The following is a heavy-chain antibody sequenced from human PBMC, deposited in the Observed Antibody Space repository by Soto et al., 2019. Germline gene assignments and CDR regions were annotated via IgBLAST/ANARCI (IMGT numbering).Heavy chain of an antibody. D-gene: IGHD6-19*01. J-gene: IGHJ4*02. CDR1: TESLRGYY. CDR3: ARNSGWYQHDY. Sequence: SETLSLTCAVSTESLRGYYWTWIRQSPGKGLEWIGEIYQNGCANYNPSLKSRVTISVDTSRNQFSLKLSSVTAADTAVYYCARNSGWYQHDYWGQGTLVTVSS. V-gene: IGHV4-34*01. CDR2: IYQNGCA.